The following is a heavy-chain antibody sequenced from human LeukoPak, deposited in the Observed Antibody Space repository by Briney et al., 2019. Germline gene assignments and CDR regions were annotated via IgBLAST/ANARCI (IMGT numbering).Heavy chain of an antibody. D-gene: IGHD6-6*01. CDR3: ARVRTNRVAARRSWFYP. CDR2: INHSGST. V-gene: IGHV4-34*01. J-gene: IGHJ5*02. Sequence: SETLSLTCAVYGGSFSGYYWSWLRQPPGKGLEWIGEINHSGSTNYNPSLKSRGTISVDTSKNQFSLKLSSVTAADTAVYYCARVRTNRVAARRSWFYPWGQGTLVTVSS. CDR1: GGSFSGYY.